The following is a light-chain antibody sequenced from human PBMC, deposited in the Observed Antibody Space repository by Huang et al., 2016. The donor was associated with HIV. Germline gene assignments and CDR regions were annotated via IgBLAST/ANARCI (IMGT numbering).Light chain of an antibody. V-gene: IGKV1-39*01. CDR1: QSISNY. CDR2: AAS. J-gene: IGKJ3*01. Sequence: IQMSQSPSSLSASVGDRVTITCRASQSISNYLNWYQQKPGKAPRLMIYAASSLQSGVPSRVRGIGSGTDFTLTISSLQPEDFATYYCQQSYTTPRGVTFGPGTKVEIK. CDR3: QQSYTTPRGVT.